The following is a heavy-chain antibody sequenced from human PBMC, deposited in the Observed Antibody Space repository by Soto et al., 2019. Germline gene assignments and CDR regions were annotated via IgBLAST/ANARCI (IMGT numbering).Heavy chain of an antibody. CDR2: IRNKANRYTT. CDR1: GFSFSDHY. J-gene: IGHJ4*02. Sequence: EMQLVESGGGLVRPGGSLRLSCAASGFSFSDHYMDWVRQAPGKGLEWVGRIRNKANRYTTEYAASVKGRFTISRDDSKNSLYLQMNSLVTDDTAVHFCTRDNPRAPGTLDYWGQGTLVSVSS. V-gene: IGHV3-72*01. CDR3: TRDNPRAPGTLDY. D-gene: IGHD6-13*01.